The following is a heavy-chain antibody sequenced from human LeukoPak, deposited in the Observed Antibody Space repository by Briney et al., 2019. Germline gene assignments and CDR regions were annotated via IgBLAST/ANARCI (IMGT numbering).Heavy chain of an antibody. Sequence: PSETLSLTCAVHGGSFSGYYWSWIRQPPGKGLEWIGFISYSGSTNYNPSLKSRVTISVDTSKNQFSLKLSSVTAADTAVYYCARERNKWELLNDAFDIWGQGTMVTVSS. CDR2: ISYSGST. CDR3: ARERNKWELLNDAFDI. D-gene: IGHD1-26*01. V-gene: IGHV4-59*12. CDR1: GGSFSGYY. J-gene: IGHJ3*02.